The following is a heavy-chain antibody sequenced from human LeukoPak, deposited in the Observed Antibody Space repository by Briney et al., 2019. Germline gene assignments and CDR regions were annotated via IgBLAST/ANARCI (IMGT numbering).Heavy chain of an antibody. Sequence: PGGSLRLSCAASGFTFDDYAMHWVRQAPGKGLEWVSGISWNSGSIGYADSVKGRFTISRDNAKNSLYLQMNSLRAEDMALYYCAKDIRGYSYGSGFDYWGQGTLVTVSS. CDR3: AKDIRGYSYGSGFDY. J-gene: IGHJ4*02. D-gene: IGHD5-18*01. V-gene: IGHV3-9*03. CDR1: GFTFDDYA. CDR2: ISWNSGSI.